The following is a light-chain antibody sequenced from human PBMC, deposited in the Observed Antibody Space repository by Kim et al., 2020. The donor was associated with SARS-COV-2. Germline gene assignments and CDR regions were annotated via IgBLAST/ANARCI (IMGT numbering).Light chain of an antibody. CDR2: DAS. J-gene: IGKJ2*01. CDR3: QQSQDFPYT. Sequence: DIQMTQSPSSLSASVGDTVTITCRASQTVTYSLNWYRQKPGKAPKLLIYDASRLQSGVSSRLSGSRSGTDFTLTISSLQPEDFATYFCQQSQDFPYTFGQGTKL. V-gene: IGKV1-39*01. CDR1: QTVTYS.